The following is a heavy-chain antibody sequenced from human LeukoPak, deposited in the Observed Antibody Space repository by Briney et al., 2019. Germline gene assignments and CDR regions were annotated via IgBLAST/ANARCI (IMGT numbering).Heavy chain of an antibody. J-gene: IGHJ4*02. Sequence: SQTLSLTCTVSGGSISSTGYYWNWIPQHPGTGLEWIGYIYDSGSTYYNPSLKSRVTISVDTSKNQFSLKLSSVTAADTAVYYCARAPNGYDFGEPYYFDYWGQGTLVTVSS. CDR2: IYDSGST. V-gene: IGHV4-31*03. D-gene: IGHD5-12*01. CDR1: GGSISSTGYY. CDR3: ARAPNGYDFGEPYYFDY.